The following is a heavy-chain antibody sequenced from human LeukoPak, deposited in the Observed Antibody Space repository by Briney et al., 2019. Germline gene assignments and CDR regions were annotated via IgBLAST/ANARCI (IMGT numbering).Heavy chain of an antibody. V-gene: IGHV4-34*01. D-gene: IGHD3-22*01. CDR1: GGSSSGYY. Sequence: SETLSLTCAVYGGSSSGYYWSWIRQPPGKGLEWIGEINHSGSTNYNPSLKSRVTISVDTSKNQFSLKLSSVTAADTAVYYCARGYRIKYYYDSSGYYYFDYWGQGTLVTVSS. CDR3: ARGYRIKYYYDSSGYYYFDY. CDR2: INHSGST. J-gene: IGHJ4*02.